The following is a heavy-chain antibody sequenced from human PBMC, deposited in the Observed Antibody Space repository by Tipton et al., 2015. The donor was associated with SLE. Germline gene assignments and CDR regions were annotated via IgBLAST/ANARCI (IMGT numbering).Heavy chain of an antibody. CDR3: ARWSPYYYALDV. D-gene: IGHD3-10*01. V-gene: IGHV3-13*01. CDR1: GFTLSVYD. CDR2: IGDDGNA. J-gene: IGHJ6*02. Sequence: SLRLSCAASGFTLSVYDMHWVRQVPGKGLEWVSGIGDDGNADYPDSVKGRFTISRENAKNSVFLQMNSLGVGDTAVYYCARWSPYYYALDVWGQGTTVTVSS.